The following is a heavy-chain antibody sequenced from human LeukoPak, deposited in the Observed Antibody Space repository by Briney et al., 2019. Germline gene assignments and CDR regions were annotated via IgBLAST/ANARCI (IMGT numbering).Heavy chain of an antibody. V-gene: IGHV3-9*01. CDR2: ISWNSGSI. D-gene: IGHD5-24*01. CDR1: GFTFDDYA. Sequence: GGSLRLSCAASGFTFDDYAMHWVRQAPGRGLEWVSGISWNSGSIGYADSVKGRFTISRDNAKTSLYLQMNSLRAEDTALYYCAKDLGPGSMATSPGFDYWGQGTLVTVSS. J-gene: IGHJ4*02. CDR3: AKDLGPGSMATSPGFDY.